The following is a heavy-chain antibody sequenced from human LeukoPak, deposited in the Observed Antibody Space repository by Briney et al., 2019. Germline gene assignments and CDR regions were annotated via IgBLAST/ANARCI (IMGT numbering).Heavy chain of an antibody. V-gene: IGHV3-23*01. CDR3: AKLRGGYCSSTSCSNIDY. J-gene: IGHJ4*02. Sequence: GGSLRLSCAASGFTFSSYGMSWVSQAPGKGLEWVSAISATGGTTYYADSVKGRFTISRDNSKNTLYLQMNSLRAEDTAVYYCAKLRGGYCSSTSCSNIDYWGQGTLVTVSS. D-gene: IGHD2-2*03. CDR1: GFTFSSYG. CDR2: ISATGGTT.